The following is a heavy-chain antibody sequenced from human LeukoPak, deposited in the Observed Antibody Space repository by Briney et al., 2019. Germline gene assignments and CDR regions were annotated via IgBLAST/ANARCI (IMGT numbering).Heavy chain of an antibody. D-gene: IGHD6-13*01. CDR1: GFTFSSYW. Sequence: GGSLRLSCAASGFTFSSYWMSWVRQAPGKGLEWVANMKYDGSEKYYVDSVKGRFTISRDNAKNSLYLRMNSLRAEDTAVYYCARDIEAAGLFLDYWGQGTLVTVSS. CDR3: ARDIEAAGLFLDY. V-gene: IGHV3-7*01. J-gene: IGHJ4*02. CDR2: MKYDGSEK.